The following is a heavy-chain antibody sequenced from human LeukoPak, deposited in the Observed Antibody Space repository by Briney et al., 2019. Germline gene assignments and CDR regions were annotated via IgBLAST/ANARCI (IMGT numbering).Heavy chain of an antibody. CDR2: IYTSGST. J-gene: IGHJ4*02. CDR1: GGSISSYY. CDR3: ARAPYSSSPIDY. D-gene: IGHD6-13*01. V-gene: IGHV4-4*09. Sequence: PSETLSLTCTVSGGSISSYYWSWIRQPPGKGLEWIGYIYTSGSTNYNPSLKSRVTISVDTSKNQFSLKLSSVTAADTAVYYCARAPYSSSPIDYWGQGTLVTVSS.